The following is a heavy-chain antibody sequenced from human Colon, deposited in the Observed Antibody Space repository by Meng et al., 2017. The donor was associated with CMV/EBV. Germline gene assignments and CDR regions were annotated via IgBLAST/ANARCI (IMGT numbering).Heavy chain of an antibody. CDR1: GFTFSSYG. D-gene: IGHD2-15*01. Sequence: GESLKISCAASGFTFSSYGMHWVRQAPGKGLEWVAFIRYDGSNKYYADSVKGRFTISRDNSKNTLYLQMNNLRDEDTAVYYCARDTPHNAFEPWGHGTLVTVSS. CDR3: ARDTPHNAFEP. V-gene: IGHV3-30*02. CDR2: IRYDGSNK. J-gene: IGHJ5*02.